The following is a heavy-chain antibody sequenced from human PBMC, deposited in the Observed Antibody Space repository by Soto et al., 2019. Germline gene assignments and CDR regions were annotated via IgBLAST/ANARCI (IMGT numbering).Heavy chain of an antibody. CDR3: TRGEASVVVPGAVETIAVAGGDFFDY. D-gene: IGHD6-13*01. Sequence: EVQLVESGGGLVKPGGSLRLSCAASGFTFSTYNMNWVRQAPVKGLEWVSSISSSSRFISYADSLKGRFTISRDNAQNSLYLQMNILRAEDTAVYYCTRGEASVVVPGAVETIAVAGGDFFDYWGQGTLVTVSS. V-gene: IGHV3-21*01. J-gene: IGHJ4*02. CDR1: GFTFSTYN. CDR2: ISSSSRFI.